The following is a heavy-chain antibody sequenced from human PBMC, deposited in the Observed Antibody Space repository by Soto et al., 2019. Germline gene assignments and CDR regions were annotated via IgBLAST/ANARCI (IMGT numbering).Heavy chain of an antibody. J-gene: IGHJ6*03. CDR3: ARDRGVAPPVAGNTHYYYYMDV. V-gene: IGHV1-18*01. CDR2: ISAFNGNT. CDR1: GYSFTNYG. Sequence: QDQLVQSGAEVKKPGASVTVSCKASGYSFTNYGVTWVRQAPGQGLEWMGWISAFNGNTHYAQNIQGRGTTTPDPSTSTAYLEVRSLRSEDTAVYYRARDRGVAPPVAGNTHYYYYMDVWGKGTTVTVSS. D-gene: IGHD6-19*01.